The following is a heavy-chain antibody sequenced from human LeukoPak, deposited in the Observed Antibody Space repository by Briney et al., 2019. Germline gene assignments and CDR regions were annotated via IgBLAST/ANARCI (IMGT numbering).Heavy chain of an antibody. J-gene: IGHJ3*02. CDR3: TRDHLAADGSDAFDI. CDR1: GYTFTGYY. V-gene: IGHV1-18*04. Sequence: ASVKVSCTASGYTFTGYYMHWVRQAPGQGLEWMGWISPYNDNTKYAQKFQGRVTMTTDTSTTTAYMDLRSLRSDDTAVYYCTRDHLAADGSDAFDIWGQGTMVTVSS. D-gene: IGHD6-13*01. CDR2: ISPYNDNT.